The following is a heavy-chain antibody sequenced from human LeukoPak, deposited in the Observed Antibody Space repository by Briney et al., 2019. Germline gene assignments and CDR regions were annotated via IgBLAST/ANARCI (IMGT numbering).Heavy chain of an antibody. V-gene: IGHV4-59*01. J-gene: IGHJ4*02. CDR2: LRYGGNT. CDR1: GDSITSNY. D-gene: IGHD6-6*01. Sequence: SGTLSLTCTVSGDSITSNYWTWIRQPPGKGLEWIAYLRYGGNTNHNSSLKGRVTISLDTSKNQFSLILGSVTAADTAIYYCARESSTSQTNLFDYWGQGTLVTVSS. CDR3: ARESSTSQTNLFDY.